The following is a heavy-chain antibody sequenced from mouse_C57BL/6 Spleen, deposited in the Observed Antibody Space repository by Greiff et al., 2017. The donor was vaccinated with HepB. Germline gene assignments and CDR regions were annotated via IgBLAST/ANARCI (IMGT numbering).Heavy chain of an antibody. D-gene: IGHD1-1*01. CDR1: GFTFSDYG. Sequence: EVKLVESGGGLVKPGGSLKLSCAASGFTFSDYGMHWVRQSPEKGLEWVAYIRSGSSTIYYADTVKGRFSISRDNAKNTLFLQMTSLKSEDTAMYYCASTDGSSYDYYAMYYWGQGTSVTVSA. J-gene: IGHJ4*01. CDR2: IRSGSSTI. V-gene: IGHV5-17*01. CDR3: ASTDGSSYDYYAMYY.